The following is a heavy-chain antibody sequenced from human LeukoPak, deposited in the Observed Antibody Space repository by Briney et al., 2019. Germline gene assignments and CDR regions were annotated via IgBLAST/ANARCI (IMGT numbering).Heavy chain of an antibody. J-gene: IGHJ4*02. CDR3: ARAQFAFGLFDY. CDR2: IYSGGIT. CDR1: GFTLSSNY. V-gene: IGHV3-53*01. Sequence: GGSLRLSCAASGFTLSSNYMSWGRQAPGKGLEWGSVIYSGGITYYTDSVKGRFTISRHISKNTLYCQINSLRGEDTGVYYCARAQFAFGLFDYWGQGNLVTVSS. D-gene: IGHD3/OR15-3a*01.